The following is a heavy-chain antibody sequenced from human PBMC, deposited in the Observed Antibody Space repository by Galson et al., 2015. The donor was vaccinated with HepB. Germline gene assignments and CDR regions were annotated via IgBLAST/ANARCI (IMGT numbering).Heavy chain of an antibody. D-gene: IGHD3-9*01. CDR1: GYTFTTYA. V-gene: IGHV1-3*04. J-gene: IGHJ5*02. CDR3: AKALKEALVPTWFDP. CDR2: INTGNGNT. Sequence: SVKVSCKASGYTFTTYAIQWVRQAPGQRLEWMGWINTGNGNTKYSQKFQGRVTITRDTSATTAYMELSSLRSEDTAIYYCAKALKEALVPTWFDPWGQGTLVTVSS.